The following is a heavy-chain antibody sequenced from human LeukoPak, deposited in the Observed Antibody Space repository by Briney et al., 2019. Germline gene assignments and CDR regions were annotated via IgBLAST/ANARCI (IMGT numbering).Heavy chain of an antibody. J-gene: IGHJ4*02. D-gene: IGHD3-10*01. CDR2: ISSSSSTI. V-gene: IGHV3-48*02. CDR1: GFTFSSYS. Sequence: GGSLRLSCAASGFTFSSYSMNWVRQAPGKGLEWVSYISSSSSTIYYADSVKGRFTISRDNAKNSLYLQMNSLRDEDTAVYYCARGYTMVRGVILDYWGQGTLVTVSS. CDR3: ARGYTMVRGVILDY.